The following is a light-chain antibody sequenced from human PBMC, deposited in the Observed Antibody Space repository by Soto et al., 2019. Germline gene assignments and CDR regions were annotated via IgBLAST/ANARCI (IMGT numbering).Light chain of an antibody. J-gene: IGKJ1*01. CDR3: QQYNTWPLWT. V-gene: IGKV3-15*01. CDR1: ESFTSS. Sequence: EIVMTQSPATLSVSPGDRATLSCRASESFTSSLAWYQQKPGQPPRLLIYAASTRATDVPARFSGGGSETEFTLTISSLQSEDFAVYFCQQYNTWPLWTFGQGTKVDIK. CDR2: AAS.